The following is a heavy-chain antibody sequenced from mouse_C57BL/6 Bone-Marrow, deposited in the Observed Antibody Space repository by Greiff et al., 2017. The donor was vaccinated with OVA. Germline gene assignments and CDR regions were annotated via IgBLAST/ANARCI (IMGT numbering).Heavy chain of an antibody. CDR3: ARAGYFCYGSLYYFDY. Sequence: QVQLKQSGAELARPGASVKMSCKASGYTFTSYTMHWVKQRPGQGLEWIGYINPSSGYTKYNQKFKDKATLTADKSSSTAYMQLSSLTSEDSAVYYCARAGYFCYGSLYYFDYWGQGTTLTVSS. CDR2: INPSSGYT. CDR1: GYTFTSYT. V-gene: IGHV1-4*01. J-gene: IGHJ2*01. D-gene: IGHD1-1*01.